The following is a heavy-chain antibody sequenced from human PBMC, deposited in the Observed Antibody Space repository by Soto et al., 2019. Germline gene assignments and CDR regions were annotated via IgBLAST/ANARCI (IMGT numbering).Heavy chain of an antibody. CDR1: GGSIRGYY. D-gene: IGHD3-10*01. V-gene: IGHV4-34*01. CDR2: INDNGGT. J-gene: IGHJ6*02. Sequence: QVQQQQWGAGLLKPSETLSLICGVYGGSIRGYYWSWIRQSPGMGLEWIGDINDNGGTNYNPSLKSRVTTSLDTSKKQVSPLVSSVTAADTAVYYCATGRYSYATIYYKFYYSALDVWGQGTTVTVSS. CDR3: ATGRYSYATIYYKFYYSALDV.